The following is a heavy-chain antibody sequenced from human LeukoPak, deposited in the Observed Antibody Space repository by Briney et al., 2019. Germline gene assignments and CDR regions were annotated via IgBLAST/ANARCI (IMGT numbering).Heavy chain of an antibody. J-gene: IGHJ4*02. D-gene: IGHD3-22*01. Sequence: GGSLRLSCAASGFTFDAYAMHWVRHAPGKGLEWVSLISWNSGSVDYADSVKGRFTISRDNAKNSLYLQMDSLRAEDTAFYYCVKDKAYYDSSGFFGHWGQGTLATVAS. CDR1: GFTFDAYA. CDR2: ISWNSGSV. V-gene: IGHV3-9*01. CDR3: VKDKAYYDSSGFFGH.